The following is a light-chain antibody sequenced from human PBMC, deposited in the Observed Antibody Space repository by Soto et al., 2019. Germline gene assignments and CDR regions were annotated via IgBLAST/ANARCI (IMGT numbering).Light chain of an antibody. J-gene: IGLJ1*01. V-gene: IGLV2-14*01. CDR2: EVT. Sequence: QSVLTQPASVSGSPGQSITISCTGTSSDVGGYNYVSWYQQHPGKAPKLMIYEVTKRPSGVSNRFSGSKSGNTASLTISGLQAEDEADYYCGSYSSSSTHYVFGTGTKVTVL. CDR1: SSDVGGYNY. CDR3: GSYSSSSTHYV.